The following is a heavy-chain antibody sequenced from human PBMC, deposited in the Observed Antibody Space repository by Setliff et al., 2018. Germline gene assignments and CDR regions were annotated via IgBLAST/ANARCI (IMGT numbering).Heavy chain of an antibody. CDR3: ARDPPWELRYFDL. Sequence: GGSLRLSCAASGFSFSDYYMMWIRQAPGKGLEWVSYISNDAYTIHYTDSVKGRFAISRDNAKNSLYLQMNSLRAEDTAVYYCARDPPWELRYFDLWGRGTLVTSPQ. V-gene: IGHV3-11*04. CDR2: ISNDAYTI. J-gene: IGHJ2*01. CDR1: GFSFSDYY. D-gene: IGHD1-26*01.